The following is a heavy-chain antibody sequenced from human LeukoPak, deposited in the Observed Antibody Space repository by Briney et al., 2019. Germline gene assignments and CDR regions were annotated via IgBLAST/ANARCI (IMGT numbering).Heavy chain of an antibody. CDR3: ARGPVEAVFGVSTED. J-gene: IGHJ6*02. CDR2: MNPNSGNT. V-gene: IGHV1-8*01. D-gene: IGHD3-10*02. CDR1: GYTFTSYD. Sequence: GASVKVSCKASGYTFTSYDINWVRQVTGQGLEWMGWMNPNSGNTGYAQKFQGRVSMTRDTSISTAYMELSSLRSEDTAVYYCARGPVEAVFGVSTEDWGQGTTVTVSS.